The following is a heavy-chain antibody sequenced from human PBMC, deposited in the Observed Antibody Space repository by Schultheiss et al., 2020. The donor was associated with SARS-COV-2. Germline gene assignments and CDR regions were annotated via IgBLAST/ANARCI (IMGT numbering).Heavy chain of an antibody. CDR3: ARRAYCGDDCFPFDY. D-gene: IGHD2-21*01. J-gene: IGHJ4*02. CDR2: IYYRGSI. V-gene: IGHV4-39*01. CDR1: GGSISSSSYY. Sequence: SETLSLTCTVSGGSISSSSYYWGWIRQPPGKGLEWIGTIYYRGSIYYNPSLKSRVTISVDTSNNQLSLILSSVTAADTAVYYCARRAYCGDDCFPFDYWGQGTLVTVSS.